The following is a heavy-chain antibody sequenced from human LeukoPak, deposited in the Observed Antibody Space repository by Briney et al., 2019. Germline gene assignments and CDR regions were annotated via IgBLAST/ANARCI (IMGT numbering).Heavy chain of an antibody. CDR3: AREPKESKDHCSGGSCYSFDY. CDR1: GGSISSYY. CDR2: IYYSGST. Sequence: PSETLSLTCTVSGGSISSYYWSWIRQPPGKGLEWIGYIYYSGSTNYNPSLKSRVTISVDTSKNQFSLKLSSVTAADTAVYYCAREPKESKDHCSGGSCYSFDYWGQGTLVTVSS. D-gene: IGHD2-15*01. J-gene: IGHJ4*02. V-gene: IGHV4-59*12.